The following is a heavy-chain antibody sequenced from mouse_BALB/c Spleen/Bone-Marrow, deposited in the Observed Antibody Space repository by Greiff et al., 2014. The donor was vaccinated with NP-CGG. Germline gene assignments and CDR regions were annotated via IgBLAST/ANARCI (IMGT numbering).Heavy chain of an antibody. D-gene: IGHD1-2*01. V-gene: IGHV5-6-5*01. CDR2: ITGGGTT. CDR3: ARHYGYVDAMDY. J-gene: IGHJ4*01. CDR1: GITVSSYT. Sequence: EVQLQQSGGGLVKPGESLKFSCAASGITVSSYTMSWVRQTPEKRLEWVASITGGGTTYYPDSVKGRFTISRDNARNILYLQVSSLRSEDTAIYYRARHYGYVDAMDYWGQGTSVTVSS.